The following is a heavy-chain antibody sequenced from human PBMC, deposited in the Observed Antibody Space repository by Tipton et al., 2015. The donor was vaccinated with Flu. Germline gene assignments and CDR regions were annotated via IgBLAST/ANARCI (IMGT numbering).Heavy chain of an antibody. CDR1: GFTFSRYA. J-gene: IGHJ2*01. CDR3: AKIGLIGNWYFDV. D-gene: IGHD2-8*01. Sequence: SLRLSCTASGFTFSRYAMSWVRQAPGKGLEWVSAIGGGGATTYFADSVKGRFTISRDNLRNTLSLQMNSLRAEDTAVYYCAKIGLIGNWYFDVWGRGTLVTVSP. V-gene: IGHV3-23*01. CDR2: IGGGGATT.